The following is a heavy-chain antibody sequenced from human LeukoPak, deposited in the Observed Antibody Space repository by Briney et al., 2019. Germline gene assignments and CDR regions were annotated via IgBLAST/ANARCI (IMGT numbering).Heavy chain of an antibody. D-gene: IGHD5-18*01. Sequence: GGSLRLSCAASGFIFSSHWMSWVRQAPGKGLEWVANIKHDGTEQYFVDSVKGRFTISRDNAKNSVSLQLDSLRAEDTAIYYCAKGDGYSSPWYFDLWGQGTLVTVSS. CDR1: GFIFSSHW. J-gene: IGHJ4*02. CDR2: IKHDGTEQ. CDR3: AKGDGYSSPWYFDL. V-gene: IGHV3-7*05.